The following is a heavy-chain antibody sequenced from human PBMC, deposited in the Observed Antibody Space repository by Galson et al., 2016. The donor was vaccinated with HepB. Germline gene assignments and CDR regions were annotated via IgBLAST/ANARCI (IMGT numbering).Heavy chain of an antibody. CDR1: GFTVSSNY. CDR2: IYSGGST. D-gene: IGHD6-19*01. J-gene: IGHJ4*02. Sequence: SLRLSCAASGFTVSSNYMSWVRQAPGKELEWVSIIYSGGSTYYADSVKGRFTISRDNSNNTLYLQMNSLRAEDTAVYFCARYRSGSFDNWGQGTLVTVSS. V-gene: IGHV3-53*01. CDR3: ARYRSGSFDN.